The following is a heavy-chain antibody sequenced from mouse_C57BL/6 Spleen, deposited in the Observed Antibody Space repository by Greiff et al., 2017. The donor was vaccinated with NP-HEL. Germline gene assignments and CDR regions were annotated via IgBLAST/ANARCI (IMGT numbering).Heavy chain of an antibody. CDR1: GYTFTSYW. J-gene: IGHJ4*01. Sequence: VQLQQPGAELVKPGASVKLSCKASGYTFTSYWMHWVKQRPGQGLEWIGMIHPNSGSTNYNEKFKSKATLTVDKSSSTAYMQLSSLTSEDSAVYYCARLYYSNYDYAMDYWGQGTSVTVSS. CDR2: IHPNSGST. D-gene: IGHD2-5*01. V-gene: IGHV1-64*01. CDR3: ARLYYSNYDYAMDY.